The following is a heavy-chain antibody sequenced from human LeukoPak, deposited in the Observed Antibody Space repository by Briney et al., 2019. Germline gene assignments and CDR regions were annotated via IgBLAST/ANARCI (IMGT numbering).Heavy chain of an antibody. J-gene: IGHJ4*02. V-gene: IGHV1-2*06. CDR3: ARVGTRSGSYYPAPDYFDY. Sequence: ASVKVSCKASGYTFTGYYMHWVRQAPGQGLEWMGRINPNSGGTNYAQKFQGRVTMIRDTSISTAYMELSRLRSDDTAVYYCARVGTRSGSYYPAPDYFDYWGQGTLVTVSS. D-gene: IGHD1-26*01. CDR2: INPNSGGT. CDR1: GYTFTGYY.